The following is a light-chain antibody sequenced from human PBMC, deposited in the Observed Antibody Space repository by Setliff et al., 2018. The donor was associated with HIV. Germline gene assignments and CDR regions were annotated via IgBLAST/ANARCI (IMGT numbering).Light chain of an antibody. V-gene: IGLV2-14*03. CDR1: NNDIGDYNY. CDR2: DVT. Sequence: QSALTQPASVSGSPGQSITISCTGSNNDIGDYNYVSLYQQHPVNTPKLIIYDVTNRPSGVSDRFSASKSGNTASLTISGLKADDEADYYCSSYAGSYTFYVFGTGTKVTVL. J-gene: IGLJ1*01. CDR3: SSYAGSYTFYV.